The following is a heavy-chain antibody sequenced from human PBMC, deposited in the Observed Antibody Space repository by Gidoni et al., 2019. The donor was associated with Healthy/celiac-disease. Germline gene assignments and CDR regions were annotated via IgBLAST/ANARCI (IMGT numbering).Heavy chain of an antibody. CDR1: GYTFTSYY. J-gene: IGHJ3*02. D-gene: IGHD5-12*01. CDR3: ARGTSLVATGRGAFDI. V-gene: IGHV1-46*01. CDR2: INPSGGST. Sequence: QVQLVQSGAEVKKPGASVKVSCKASGYTFTSYYMHWVRQAPGQGLEWMGIINPSGGSTSYAQKFQGRVTMTRDTSTSTVYMELSSLRSEDTAVYYCARGTSLVATGRGAFDIWGQGTMVTVSS.